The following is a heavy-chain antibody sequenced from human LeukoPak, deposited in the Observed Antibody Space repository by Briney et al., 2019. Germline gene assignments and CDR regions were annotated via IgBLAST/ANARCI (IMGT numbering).Heavy chain of an antibody. J-gene: IGHJ3*02. CDR1: GGSISSSSYY. D-gene: IGHD2-2*02. CDR2: IYYSGST. V-gene: IGHV4-39*07. Sequence: SETLSLTCTVSGGSISSSSYYWGWIRQPPGKGLEWIGSIYYSGSTYYNPSLKSRVTISVDTSKNQFSLKLSSVTAADTAVYYCARDGYCSSTSCYSFGDTFDIWGQGTVVTVSS. CDR3: ARDGYCSSTSCYSFGDTFDI.